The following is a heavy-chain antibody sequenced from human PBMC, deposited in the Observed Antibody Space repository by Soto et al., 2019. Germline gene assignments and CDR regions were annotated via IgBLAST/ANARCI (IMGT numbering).Heavy chain of an antibody. J-gene: IGHJ5*02. CDR1: GYTFISYG. CDR2: IIPIFGTA. V-gene: IGHV1-69*13. CDR3: ARSIVGATRARYNWFDP. D-gene: IGHD1-26*01. Sequence: SVKVTCKASGYTFISYGIIWVRQAPGQGLEWMGGIIPIFGTANYAQKFQGRVTITADESTSTAYMELSSLRSEDTAVYYCARSIVGATRARYNWFDPWGQGTLVTLSS.